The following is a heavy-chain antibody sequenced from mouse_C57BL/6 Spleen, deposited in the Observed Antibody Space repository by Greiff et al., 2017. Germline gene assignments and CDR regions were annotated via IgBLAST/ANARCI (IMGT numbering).Heavy chain of an antibody. CDR3: ARQGYDCDEAMDY. V-gene: IGHV5-6*02. Sequence: EVKLVESGGDLVKPGGSLKLSCAASGFTFSSYGMSWVRQTPDKRLEWVATISSGGSYTYYPDSVKGRFTISRDNAKNTLYLQMSSLKSEDTTMYYCARQGYDCDEAMDYWGQGTSVTVAS. CDR1: GFTFSSYG. J-gene: IGHJ4*01. CDR2: ISSGGSYT. D-gene: IGHD2-4*01.